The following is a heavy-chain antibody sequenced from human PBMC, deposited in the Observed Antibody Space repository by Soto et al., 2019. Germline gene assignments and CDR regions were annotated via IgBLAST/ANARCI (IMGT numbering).Heavy chain of an antibody. CDR1: GGTFSGYV. CDR2: IMLIFGRA. V-gene: IGHV1-69*01. J-gene: IGHJ4*02. CDR3: ARGGSSWARFDY. Sequence: QVQLVQSGAEVKKPGSSVKVSCKASGGTFSGYVISWVRQAPGQGLEWMGGIMLIFGRANYAQKFQGRVSITAEESTNTVYMELSSLTSEDTAVYYCARGGSSWARFDYWGQGSLVTVSS. D-gene: IGHD6-13*01.